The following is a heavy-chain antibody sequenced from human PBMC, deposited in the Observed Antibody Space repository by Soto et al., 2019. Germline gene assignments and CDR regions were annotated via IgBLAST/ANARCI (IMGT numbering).Heavy chain of an antibody. J-gene: IGHJ4*02. CDR2: INAGNGNT. Sequence: ASVKVSCKASGYTFTSYAMHWVRQAPGQRLEWMRWINAGNGNTKYSQKFQGRVTITRDTSASTAYMELSSLRSEDTAVYYCASASNTAMALYYFDYWGQGTLVTVSS. CDR1: GYTFTSYA. D-gene: IGHD5-18*01. V-gene: IGHV1-3*01. CDR3: ASASNTAMALYYFDY.